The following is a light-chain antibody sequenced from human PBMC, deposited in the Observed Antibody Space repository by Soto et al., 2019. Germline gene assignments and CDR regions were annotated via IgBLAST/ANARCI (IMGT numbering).Light chain of an antibody. J-gene: IGKJ1*01. CDR2: KAS. CDR3: QQYNSYSRT. V-gene: IGKV1-5*03. CDR1: QGIRND. Sequence: DIQMTQSPSTLSASVGDRVTITCRASQGIRNDLGWYQQKPGKAPKLLIYKASSLKSGVPSRFSGSGSGTEFTLTISSLQPDDFATYYCQQYNSYSRTFGQGTKVDIK.